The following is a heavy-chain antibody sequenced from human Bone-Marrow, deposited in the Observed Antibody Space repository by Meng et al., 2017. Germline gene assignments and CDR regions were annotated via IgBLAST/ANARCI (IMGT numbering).Heavy chain of an antibody. Sequence: QVQLQESGPGLVKPSGTLSLTCTVSGDSISSDIWWSWVRQPPGKGLEWIGEVYQRGDTNYNPSLKSRVVISVDKSKNQFSLNLSSVTAADTAVYYCGRDQGRELINHWGQGTLVTVSS. CDR3: GRDQGRELINH. CDR1: GDSISSDIW. V-gene: IGHV4-4*02. CDR2: VYQRGDT. J-gene: IGHJ4*02. D-gene: IGHD1-7*01.